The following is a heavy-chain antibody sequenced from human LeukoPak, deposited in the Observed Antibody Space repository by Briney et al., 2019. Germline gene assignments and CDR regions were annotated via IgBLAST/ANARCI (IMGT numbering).Heavy chain of an antibody. CDR3: ARRAPYYDFWSGYFAYYYYYYMDV. CDR1: GYTFTSYD. D-gene: IGHD3-3*01. CDR2: MNPNSGNI. J-gene: IGHJ6*03. Sequence: ASVKVSCKASGYTFTSYDINWVRQATGQGLEWMGWMNPNSGNIGYAQKFQGRVTMTRNTSISTAYMELSSLRSEDTAVYYCARRAPYYDFWSGYFAYYYYYYMDVWGKGTTVTVSS. V-gene: IGHV1-8*01.